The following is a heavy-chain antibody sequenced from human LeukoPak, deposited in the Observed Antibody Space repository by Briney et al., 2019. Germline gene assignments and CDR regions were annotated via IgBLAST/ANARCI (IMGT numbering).Heavy chain of an antibody. J-gene: IGHJ4*02. CDR2: INPNSGGT. CDR3: ARSPYYYDSSGNFYY. V-gene: IGHV1-2*02. D-gene: IGHD3-22*01. CDR1: GYTFPGYY. Sequence: ASVKVSCKASGYTFPGYYMHWVRQAPGQGLEWMGWINPNSGGTNYAQKFQGRVTMTRDTSISTAYMELSRLRSDDTAVYYCARSPYYYDSSGNFYYWGQGTLVTVSS.